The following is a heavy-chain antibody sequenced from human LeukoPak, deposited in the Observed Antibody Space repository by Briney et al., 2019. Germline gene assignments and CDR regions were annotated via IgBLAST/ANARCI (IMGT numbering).Heavy chain of an antibody. D-gene: IGHD4-17*01. J-gene: IGHJ6*02. Sequence: ASVKVSCKASGYTFTTYGISWVRQAPGQGFEWMGWINTYNGNTNYAHKFQGRVTMTTDTSTRTVYMEVRSLRSDDTAVYYCARDPADHGDLREDAHYYALDVWGQGTTVTVSS. CDR3: ARDPADHGDLREDAHYYALDV. CDR1: GYTFTTYG. CDR2: INTYNGNT. V-gene: IGHV1-18*04.